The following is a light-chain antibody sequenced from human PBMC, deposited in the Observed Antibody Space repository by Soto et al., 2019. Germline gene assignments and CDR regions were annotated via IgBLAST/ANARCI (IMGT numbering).Light chain of an antibody. Sequence: EIVMTQSPATLSVSPGERATISCRASQSVNSHLAWYQQRPGQAPRLLIYGASTRATGVPARFSGSGYGTEFTLTINRLQSEDFAVYYCQQYNNWLWTFG. CDR1: QSVNSH. J-gene: IGKJ1*01. CDR3: QQYNNWLWT. CDR2: GAS. V-gene: IGKV3-15*01.